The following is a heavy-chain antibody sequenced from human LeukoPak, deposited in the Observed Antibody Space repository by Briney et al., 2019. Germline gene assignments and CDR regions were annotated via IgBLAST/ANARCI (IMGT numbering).Heavy chain of an antibody. CDR1: GFTFSNYW. V-gene: IGHV3-7*01. J-gene: IGHJ4*02. D-gene: IGHD3-10*01. Sequence: GGSLSLSCAASGFTFSNYWTTWVRQAPGKGLQWVASIRQDANVKYYVDSVKGRFIISRDNAENSLYLQMNSLRAEDTAVYYCARWADDSGIYYIASWGQGSLVIVSS. CDR3: ARWADDSGIYYIAS. CDR2: IRQDANVK.